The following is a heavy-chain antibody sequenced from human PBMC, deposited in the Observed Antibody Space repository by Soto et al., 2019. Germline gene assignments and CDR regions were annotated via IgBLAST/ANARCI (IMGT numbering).Heavy chain of an antibody. Sequence: ESGGGLVQPGGSLRLSCAASGFTFSSYWMSWVRQAPGKGLEWVANIKQDGSEKYYVDSVKGRFTISRDNAKNSLYLQMNSLRAEDTAVYYCARDPARSSGWDRRPYYYYGMDVWGQGTTVTVCS. CDR1: GFTFSSYW. J-gene: IGHJ6*02. D-gene: IGHD6-19*01. V-gene: IGHV3-7*03. CDR2: IKQDGSEK. CDR3: ARDPARSSGWDRRPYYYYGMDV.